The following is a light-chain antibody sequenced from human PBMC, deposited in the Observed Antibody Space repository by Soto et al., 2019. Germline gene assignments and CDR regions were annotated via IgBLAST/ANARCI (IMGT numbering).Light chain of an antibody. Sequence: EIVLTQSPAILSVSPGERATLSCMASQSISRSLAWYQQKPGQAPRLLISDASTRATVIPARFSGSGSGTEFTLTISSLQSEDFALYYCSEYYSWSVETFGQGAKVDIK. J-gene: IGKJ2*01. CDR1: QSISRS. V-gene: IGKV3-15*01. CDR3: SEYYSWSVET. CDR2: DAS.